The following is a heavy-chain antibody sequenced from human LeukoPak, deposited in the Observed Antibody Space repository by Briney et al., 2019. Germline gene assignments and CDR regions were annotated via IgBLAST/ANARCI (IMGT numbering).Heavy chain of an antibody. D-gene: IGHD6-19*01. CDR3: ARLPVVSGWPFDY. J-gene: IGHJ4*02. CDR2: IRYSGRT. V-gene: IGHV4-59*01. CDR1: DDSISRDF. Sequence: PSETLSLTCTASDDSISRDFWTWIRQPPGKGLEWIGYIRYSGRTEYNPSLKSRVTISIQTSKNQFSLKLTSVTAADTAIYYCARLPVVSGWPFDYGGQGILVTVPS.